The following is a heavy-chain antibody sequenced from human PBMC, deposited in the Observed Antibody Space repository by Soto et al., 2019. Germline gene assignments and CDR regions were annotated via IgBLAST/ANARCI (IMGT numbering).Heavy chain of an antibody. V-gene: IGHV4-30-4*01. D-gene: IGHD3-22*01. J-gene: IGHJ5*02. CDR2: IYYSGST. CDR1: GGSISSGDYY. Sequence: TLSLTCTVSGGSISSGDYYWSWIRQPPGKGLEWIGYIYYSGSTYYNPSLKSRVTISVDTSKNQFSLKLSSVTAADTAVYYCARDHDYYDSSGHNWFDPWGQGTLVTVSS. CDR3: ARDHDYYDSSGHNWFDP.